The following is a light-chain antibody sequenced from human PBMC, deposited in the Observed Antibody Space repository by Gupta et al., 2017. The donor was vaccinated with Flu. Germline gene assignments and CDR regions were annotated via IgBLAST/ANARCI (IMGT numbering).Light chain of an antibody. CDR1: SSNIGSNT. CDR3: EAWEDSLNGFWV. Sequence: QSVLTQPPSASGTPGQRVTISCSGSSSNIGSNTVNWYQQLPGTAPKLLIYSNNQRPSGGPARFSGSKSGTSASLAISGLQSEEEADYYCEAWEDSLNGFWVFGGGTKLTVL. CDR2: SNN. J-gene: IGLJ3*02. V-gene: IGLV1-44*01.